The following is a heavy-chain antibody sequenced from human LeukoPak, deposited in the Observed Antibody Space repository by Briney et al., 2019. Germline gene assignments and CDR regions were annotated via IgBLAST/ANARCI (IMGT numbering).Heavy chain of an antibody. J-gene: IGHJ6*02. CDR2: ISGSGGST. D-gene: IGHD3-3*01. Sequence: AGGSLRLSCAASGFTFSSYAMSWVRQAPGKGLEWVSAISGSGGSTYYADSVKGRFTISRDNSKNTLYLQMNSLRAEDTAVYYCAKVQSEVLRFLEWLRQDYYYGMDVWGQGTTVTVSS. V-gene: IGHV3-23*01. CDR1: GFTFSSYA. CDR3: AKVQSEVLRFLEWLRQDYYYGMDV.